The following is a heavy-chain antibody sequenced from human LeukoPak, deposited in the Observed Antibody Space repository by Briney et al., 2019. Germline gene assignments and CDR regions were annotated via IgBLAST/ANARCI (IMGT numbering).Heavy chain of an antibody. CDR2: ISSSSSYI. V-gene: IGHV3-21*01. Sequence: GRSLRLSCAASGFTFSSYSMNWVRQAPGKGLEWVSSISSSSSYIYYADSVKGRFTISRDNAKNSLYLQMNSLRAEDTAVYYCARDGGAPSKYGSGSYFVFDYWGQGTLVTVSS. CDR3: ARDGGAPSKYGSGSYFVFDY. CDR1: GFTFSSYS. D-gene: IGHD3-10*01. J-gene: IGHJ4*02.